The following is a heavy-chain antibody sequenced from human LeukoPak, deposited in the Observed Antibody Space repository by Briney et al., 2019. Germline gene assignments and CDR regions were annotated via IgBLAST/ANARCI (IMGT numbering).Heavy chain of an antibody. CDR1: GGSISSGGYY. J-gene: IGHJ6*02. Sequence: PSETLFLTCTVSGGSISSGGYYSSWIRQPPGKGLEWLGYIYYSGSTYYNPSLKSRVTISVVTSKNQLSMKLSSVTAADTAVYYSARDRSVCSSTSCYTFAYYYGMDVWGQGTTVTVSS. V-gene: IGHV4-31*03. D-gene: IGHD2-2*02. CDR3: ARDRSVCSSTSCYTFAYYYGMDV. CDR2: IYYSGST.